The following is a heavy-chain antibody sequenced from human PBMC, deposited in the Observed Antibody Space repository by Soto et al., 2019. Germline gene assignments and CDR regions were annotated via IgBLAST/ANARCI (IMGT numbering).Heavy chain of an antibody. Sequence: GGSQILSSAASGFTFSSYAMSWVRQAPGRGLEWVSIISGNGGSTYYAASVKGRFTISRDDTKNTLYLQMDSLTAEDTAVYYCAKGSEFSNSYTLDFDFWGQGALVTVAS. CDR3: AKGSEFSNSYTLDFDF. CDR1: GFTFSSYA. V-gene: IGHV3-23*01. D-gene: IGHD6-6*01. CDR2: ISGNGGST. J-gene: IGHJ4*02.